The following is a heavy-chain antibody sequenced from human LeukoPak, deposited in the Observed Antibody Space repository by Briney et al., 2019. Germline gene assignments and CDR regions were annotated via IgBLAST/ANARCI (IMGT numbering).Heavy chain of an antibody. V-gene: IGHV4-4*07. CDR1: GGSISSYY. CDR2: IYTSGST. Sequence: SETLSLTCTVSGGSISSYYWSWIRQPAGKGLEWIGRIYTSGSTNYNPSLKSRVTMSVDTSKNQFSLKPSSVTAADTAVYYCARDISYDSSGYSDYWGQGTLVTVSS. J-gene: IGHJ4*02. D-gene: IGHD3-22*01. CDR3: ARDISYDSSGYSDY.